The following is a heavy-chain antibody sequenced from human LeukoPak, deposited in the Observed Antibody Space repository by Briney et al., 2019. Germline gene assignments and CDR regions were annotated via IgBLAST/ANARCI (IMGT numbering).Heavy chain of an antibody. Sequence: GRSLRLSCAASGFTVSNNYMSWVRQAPGKGLEWVSLIYTSGSTFYADFVMGRFTISRDNYKTPLYLQMNRLRAENSAVYYCTRDRAGTQSWVEFDLWGQGTLVTVSS. D-gene: IGHD3-10*01. CDR1: GFTVSNNY. J-gene: IGHJ5*02. CDR2: IYTSGST. V-gene: IGHV3-66*03. CDR3: TRDRAGTQSWVEFDL.